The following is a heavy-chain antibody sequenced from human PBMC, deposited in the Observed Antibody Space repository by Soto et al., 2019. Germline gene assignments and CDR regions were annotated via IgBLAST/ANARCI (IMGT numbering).Heavy chain of an antibody. CDR1: GYTFTGYY. CDR2: INPNSGGT. D-gene: IGHD6-6*01. CDR3: ARDSWGLFYSARSVRPDYGMDV. V-gene: IGHV1-2*04. Sequence: ASVKVSCKASGYTFTGYYMHWVRQAPGQGLEWMGWINPNSGGTNYAQKFQGWVTMTRDTSISKAYMELSRLRSDDTAVYYCARDSWGLFYSARSVRPDYGMDVWGQGTTVTVSS. J-gene: IGHJ6*02.